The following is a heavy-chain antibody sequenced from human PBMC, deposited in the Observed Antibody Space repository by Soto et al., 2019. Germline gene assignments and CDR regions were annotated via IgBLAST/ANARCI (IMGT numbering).Heavy chain of an antibody. V-gene: IGHV3-53*01. CDR3: ASLGYSYGYHFDY. J-gene: IGHJ4*02. CDR1: GFTVSSNY. Sequence: EVQLVESGGGLIQPGGSLRLSCAASGFTVSSNYMSWVRQAPGKGLEWVSVIYSGGSTYYADSVKGRFTISRDNSKNTLYLQMNSLRAEDTXXYYCASLGYSYGYHFDYWGQGTLVTVSS. D-gene: IGHD5-18*01. CDR2: IYSGGST.